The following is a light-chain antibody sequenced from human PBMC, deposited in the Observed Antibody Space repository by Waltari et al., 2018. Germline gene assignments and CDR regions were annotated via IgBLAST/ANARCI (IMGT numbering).Light chain of an antibody. Sequence: QSALTQPRSVSGSPGQSVTISCSGTSSAVGSYNFVSWYQQHPGNAPKLLIYDVVKRPSGFPDRFSGSKSGNTASLTISGLQTEDESDYYCCSYAGSYTFVFGGGTQLTVL. CDR3: CSYAGSYTFV. J-gene: IGLJ7*01. CDR2: DVV. CDR1: SSAVGSYNF. V-gene: IGLV2-11*01.